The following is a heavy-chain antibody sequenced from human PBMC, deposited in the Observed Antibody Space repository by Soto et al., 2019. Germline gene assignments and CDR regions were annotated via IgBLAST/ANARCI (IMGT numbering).Heavy chain of an antibody. CDR3: ARGPGIGSNWFDP. Sequence: ASVKVSCKASGGTFSSYTISWVRQAPGQGLEWMGWMNPNSGNTGYAQKFQGRVTMTRNTSISTAYMELSSLRSEETAVYYCARGPGIGSNWFDPWGQGTLVTVSS. J-gene: IGHJ5*02. V-gene: IGHV1-8*02. CDR2: MNPNSGNT. CDR1: GGTFSSYT. D-gene: IGHD2-21*01.